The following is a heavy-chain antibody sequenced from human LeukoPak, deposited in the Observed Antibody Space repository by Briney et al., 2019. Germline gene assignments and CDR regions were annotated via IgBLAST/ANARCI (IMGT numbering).Heavy chain of an antibody. V-gene: IGHV4-30-2*01. J-gene: IGHJ4*02. D-gene: IGHD1-1*01. CDR3: ARDRYNPFDY. Sequence: SQTLSLTCTVSGGSISSGGYYWSWIRQPPGKGLEWIGEINHSGSTNYNPSLKSRVTISVDTSKNQFSLKLSSVTAADTAVYYCARDRYNPFDYWGQGTLVTVSS. CDR1: GGSISSGGYY. CDR2: INHSGST.